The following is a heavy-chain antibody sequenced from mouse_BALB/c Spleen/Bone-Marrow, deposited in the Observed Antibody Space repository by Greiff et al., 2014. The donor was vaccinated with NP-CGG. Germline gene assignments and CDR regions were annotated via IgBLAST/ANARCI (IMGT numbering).Heavy chain of an antibody. D-gene: IGHD2-3*01. Sequence: VQLQQSGPGLVKPSQSLSLTCSVTGHSITSGYYWNWIRQFPGNKLEWMGYISYDGSNNYNPSLKNRISITRDTSKNQFFLKLNTVTPEDTATYYCAREAYDGSVVDYWGQGTTLTVSS. CDR1: GHSITSGYY. CDR2: ISYDGSN. CDR3: AREAYDGSVVDY. V-gene: IGHV3-6*02. J-gene: IGHJ2*01.